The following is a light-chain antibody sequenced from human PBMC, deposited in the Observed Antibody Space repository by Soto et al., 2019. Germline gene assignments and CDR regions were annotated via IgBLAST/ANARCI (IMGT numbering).Light chain of an antibody. J-gene: IGKJ1*01. Sequence: EIVLTQSPGTLSLSPGERATLSCRASQSVSSSYLAWYQQKPGQAPGLLIYGASSRPTGIPDRFSGSGSGTDFTLTISRLEAEDFAVYYCQQYGSSPRTFGQGTKVEIK. CDR3: QQYGSSPRT. CDR1: QSVSSSY. CDR2: GAS. V-gene: IGKV3-20*01.